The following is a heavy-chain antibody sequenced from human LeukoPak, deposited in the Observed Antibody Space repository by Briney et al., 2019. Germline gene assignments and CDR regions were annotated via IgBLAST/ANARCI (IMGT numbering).Heavy chain of an antibody. D-gene: IGHD2-2*01. J-gene: IGHJ6*02. Sequence: SETLSLTCAVYGGSFSGYYWSWIRQPPGKGLEWIGEINHSGSTNYNPSLKSRVTISVDTSKNQFSLKLSSVTAAGTAVYYCARGQPSGYYYGMDVWGQGTTVTVSS. CDR2: INHSGST. CDR3: ARGQPSGYYYGMDV. CDR1: GGSFSGYY. V-gene: IGHV4-34*01.